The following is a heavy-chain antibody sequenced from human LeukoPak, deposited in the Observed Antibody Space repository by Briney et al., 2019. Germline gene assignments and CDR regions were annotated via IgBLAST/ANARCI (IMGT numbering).Heavy chain of an antibody. J-gene: IGHJ3*02. CDR1: GYTLTELS. D-gene: IGHD3-10*01. V-gene: IGHV1-24*01. CDR3: ATAGRSYGSVRDAFDI. CDR2: FDPEDGRT. Sequence: ASVKVSCKVSGYTLTELSMHWVRQAPGKGLEWMGGFDPEDGRTIYAQKFQGRVTMTEDTSTDTAYMELSSLRSEDTAVYYCATAGRSYGSVRDAFDIWGQGTMVTVSS.